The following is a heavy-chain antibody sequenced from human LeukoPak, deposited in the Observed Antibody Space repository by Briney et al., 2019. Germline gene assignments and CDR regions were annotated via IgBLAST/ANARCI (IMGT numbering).Heavy chain of an antibody. CDR1: GGSISSSSYH. Sequence: PSETLSLTCTVSGGSISSSSYHWGWIRQPPGKGLEWIGSIYYSGSTYYNPSLKSRVTISVDTSKNQFSLRLSSVTAADTAVYYCARHSGGSPHYFDYWGQGTLVTVSS. CDR2: IYYSGST. J-gene: IGHJ4*02. CDR3: ARHSGGSPHYFDY. V-gene: IGHV4-39*01. D-gene: IGHD1-26*01.